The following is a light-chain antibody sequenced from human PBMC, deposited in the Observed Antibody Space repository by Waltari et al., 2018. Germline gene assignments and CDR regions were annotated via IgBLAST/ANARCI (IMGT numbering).Light chain of an antibody. CDR2: GAS. J-gene: IGKJ2*01. Sequence: EIVMTQSPATMSVSPGERATHSCRASQSVSSDLAWYQQKPGQAPRLLIYGASTRATGIPARFSGGGSGTEFTLTISSLQSEDFAVYYCHQYNKWPRTFGQGTKLEIK. CDR1: QSVSSD. CDR3: HQYNKWPRT. V-gene: IGKV3-15*01.